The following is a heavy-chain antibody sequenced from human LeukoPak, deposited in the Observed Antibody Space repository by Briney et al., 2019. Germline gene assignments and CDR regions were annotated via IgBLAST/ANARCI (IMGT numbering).Heavy chain of an antibody. D-gene: IGHD5-24*01. CDR3: ARDRRDGYNVLDY. CDR1: GFTVRSNI. Sequence: GGSLRHSCVASGFTVRSNIMSWVGPAPGKGVAWVSVIYSGGSTNYADSGKGRFTISRDNSKTTLYLQMTSLRAEDTAVYYCARDRRDGYNVLDYWGQGTLVTVSS. CDR2: IYSGGST. V-gene: IGHV3-66*01. J-gene: IGHJ4*02.